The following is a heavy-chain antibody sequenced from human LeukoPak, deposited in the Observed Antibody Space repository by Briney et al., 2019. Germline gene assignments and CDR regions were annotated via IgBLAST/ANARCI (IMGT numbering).Heavy chain of an antibody. CDR1: GYTFTDYY. D-gene: IGHD7-27*01. J-gene: IGHJ3*02. CDR2: INPNSGGT. V-gene: IGHV1-2*02. Sequence: ASVKVSCKTSGYTFTDYYMHWVRQAPGQGLEWMGWINPNSGGTNYAQKFQGRVTMTRDTSISTAYMELSRLRSDDTAVYYCARRTGFFDAFDIWGQGTMVTVSS. CDR3: ARRTGFFDAFDI.